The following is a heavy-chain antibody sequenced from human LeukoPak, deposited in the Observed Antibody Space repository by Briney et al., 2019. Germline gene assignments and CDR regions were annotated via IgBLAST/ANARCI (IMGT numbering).Heavy chain of an antibody. CDR3: AARGGATGTTQGDAFDI. Sequence: GASVKVSCKASGYTFTSYGISWVRQAPGQGLEWMGWISAYNGNTNYAQKLQGRVTMTTDTSTSTAYMELRGLRSDDTAVYYCAARGGATGTTQGDAFDICGQGTMVTVSS. CDR2: ISAYNGNT. V-gene: IGHV1-18*04. J-gene: IGHJ3*02. D-gene: IGHD1-1*01. CDR1: GYTFTSYG.